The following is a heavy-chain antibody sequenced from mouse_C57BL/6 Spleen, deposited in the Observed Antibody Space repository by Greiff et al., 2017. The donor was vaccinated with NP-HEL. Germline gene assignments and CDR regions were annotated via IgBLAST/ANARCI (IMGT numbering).Heavy chain of an antibody. D-gene: IGHD1-1*01. V-gene: IGHV1-80*01. CDR3: ARVRDYYGRPFDY. Sequence: VQLQQSGAELVKPGASVKISCKASGYAFSSYWMNWVKQRPGKGLEWIGQIYPGDGDTNYNGKFKGKATLTADKSSSTAYMQLSSLTSEDSAVYGCARVRDYYGRPFDYWGQGTTLTVSS. J-gene: IGHJ2*01. CDR2: IYPGDGDT. CDR1: GYAFSSYW.